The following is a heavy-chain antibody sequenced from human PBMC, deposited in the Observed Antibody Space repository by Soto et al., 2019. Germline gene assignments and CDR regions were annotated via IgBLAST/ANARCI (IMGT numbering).Heavy chain of an antibody. Sequence: GGSLRLSCAASGFTFSSYAMHWVRQAPGKGLEWVAVISYDGSNKYYADSVKGRFTISRDNSKNTLYLQMNSLRAEDTAVYYCARAVNRGVGGSPKQGSENAFDIWGQGTMVTVSS. CDR2: ISYDGSNK. D-gene: IGHD2-15*01. V-gene: IGHV3-30-3*01. J-gene: IGHJ3*02. CDR3: ARAVNRGVGGSPKQGSENAFDI. CDR1: GFTFSSYA.